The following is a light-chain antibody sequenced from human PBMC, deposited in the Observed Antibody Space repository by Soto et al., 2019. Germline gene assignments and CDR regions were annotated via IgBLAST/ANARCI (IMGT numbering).Light chain of an antibody. CDR2: GAS. CDR3: QQYGSSPYT. Sequence: EIVLTQSPGTLSLSPGDRATLSCRASQSVPSSYLAWYQKKPGQAPRLLIYGASSSATGVPDRISGSGSGTDVTLTISRLEPEDCAVYYFQQYGSSPYTFGQGTKRDI. CDR1: QSVPSSY. J-gene: IGKJ2*01. V-gene: IGKV3-20*01.